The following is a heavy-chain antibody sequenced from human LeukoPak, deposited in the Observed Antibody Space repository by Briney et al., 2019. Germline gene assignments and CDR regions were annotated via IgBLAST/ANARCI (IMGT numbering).Heavy chain of an antibody. CDR3: ARPSQSNIWFDP. CDR2: IYHSGST. Sequence: SETLSLTCAVSGYSISSGYYWGWIRQPPGKGLEWIGSIYHSGSTYYNPSLKSRVTISVDTSKNQFSLKLSSVTAADTAVYYCARPSQSNIWFDPWGQGTLVTVSS. J-gene: IGHJ5*02. V-gene: IGHV4-38-2*01. CDR1: GYSISSGYY. D-gene: IGHD4-11*01.